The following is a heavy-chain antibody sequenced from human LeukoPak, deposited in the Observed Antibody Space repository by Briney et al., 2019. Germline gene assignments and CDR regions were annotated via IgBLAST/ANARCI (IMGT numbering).Heavy chain of an antibody. CDR1: GNTFTSYG. J-gene: IGHJ4*02. CDR2: IRVYNGNT. D-gene: IGHD3-22*01. V-gene: IGHV1-18*01. Sequence: GASVKVSCKASGNTFTSYGISWVRQAPGQGLEWVGWIRVYNGNTNYAQKLQGRVTMTTDTSTTTAYMELRSLRSEDTAVYYCAKGSYYDSSGSFYFDYWGQGTLVTVSS. CDR3: AKGSYYDSSGSFYFDY.